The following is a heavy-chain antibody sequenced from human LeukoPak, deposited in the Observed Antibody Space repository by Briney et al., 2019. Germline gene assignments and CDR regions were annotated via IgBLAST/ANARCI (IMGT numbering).Heavy chain of an antibody. CDR1: GFTFSSYS. V-gene: IGHV3-21*01. CDR2: ISSSSSYI. D-gene: IGHD3-10*01. Sequence: PGGSLRLSCAASGFTFSSYSMNWVRQAPGKGLEWVSSISSSSSYIYYADSVKGRFTISRDNAKNSLYLQMNSLRAEDTAVYYCARDFDHYGSRSYDYWGQGTLVTVSS. J-gene: IGHJ4*02. CDR3: ARDFDHYGSRSYDY.